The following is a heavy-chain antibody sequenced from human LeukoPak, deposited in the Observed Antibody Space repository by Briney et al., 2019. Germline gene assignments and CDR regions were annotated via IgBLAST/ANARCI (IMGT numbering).Heavy chain of an antibody. J-gene: IGHJ4*02. Sequence: SVKVSCKASVGTFSSYAISWVRQAPGQGLEWMGGIIPIFGTANYAQKFQRRVTITADKSTSTAYMELRSLRSEDTAVYYCARDLMGDYGDWNFDYWGQGTLVTVSS. V-gene: IGHV1-69*06. D-gene: IGHD4-17*01. CDR2: IIPIFGTA. CDR1: VGTFSSYA. CDR3: ARDLMGDYGDWNFDY.